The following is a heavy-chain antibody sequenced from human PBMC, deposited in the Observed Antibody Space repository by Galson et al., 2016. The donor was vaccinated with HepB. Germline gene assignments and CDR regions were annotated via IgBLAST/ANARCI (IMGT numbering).Heavy chain of an antibody. J-gene: IGHJ6*02. CDR3: SRDNREQGSSYGMDV. CDR1: GASTASSNW. D-gene: IGHD2-15*01. V-gene: IGHV4-4*02. CDR2: IYHDGST. Sequence: SETLSLTCTVSGASTASSNWWSWVRQPPGKGREWMGEIYHDGSTNYNPSLESRVTISVNNRKKQFSLSIRAVSAADTAMYSCSRDNREQGSSYGMDVWGRGTLVTVSS.